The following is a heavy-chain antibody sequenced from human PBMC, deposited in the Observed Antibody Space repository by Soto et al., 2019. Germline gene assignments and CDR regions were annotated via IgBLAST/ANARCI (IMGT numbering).Heavy chain of an antibody. CDR3: AALIAYSSRYGMDV. CDR2: ISYDGSDK. V-gene: IGHV3-30*15. J-gene: IGHJ6*02. Sequence: QEQLVQSGGGVVQPGTSLRLSCTASGFTFSDYAVHWVRQAPGKGLEWVAVISYDGSDKKYADSVKGRFTISRDNSNNILYVQKSNLKPEDTAIYYCAALIAYSSRYGMDVLGQGTTVTVS. D-gene: IGHD5-12*01. CDR1: GFTFSDYA.